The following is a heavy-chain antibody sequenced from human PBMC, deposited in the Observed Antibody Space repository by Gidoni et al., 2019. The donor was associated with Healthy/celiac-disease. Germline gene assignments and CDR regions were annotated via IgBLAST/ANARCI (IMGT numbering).Heavy chain of an antibody. CDR2: IIPIFGTA. CDR3: APGGSSGWYLD. D-gene: IGHD6-19*01. Sequence: QVQLAQSGAEVKKTGAAVKVAGKATGGTFSSYAISWVRQAPGQGLEWMGGIIPIFGTANYAQKFQGSVTITADKSTSTAYMELSSLRSEDTAVYYCAPGGSSGWYLDWGQGTLVTVSS. CDR1: GGTFSSYA. J-gene: IGHJ4*02. V-gene: IGHV1-69*06.